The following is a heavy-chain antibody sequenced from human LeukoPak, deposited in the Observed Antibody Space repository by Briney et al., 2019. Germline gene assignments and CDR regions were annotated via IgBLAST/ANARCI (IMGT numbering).Heavy chain of an antibody. J-gene: IGHJ4*02. CDR1: GYSISSGYY. V-gene: IGHV4-38-2*02. D-gene: IGHD4-23*01. CDR3: ARDRSVYGGNPDY. Sequence: PSETLSLTCTVSGYSISSGYYWGWIRQPPGKGLEWIGSIYHSGSTYYNPSLKSRVTISVDTSKNQFYLKLSSVTAADTAVYYCARDRSVYGGNPDYWGQGTLVTVSS. CDR2: IYHSGST.